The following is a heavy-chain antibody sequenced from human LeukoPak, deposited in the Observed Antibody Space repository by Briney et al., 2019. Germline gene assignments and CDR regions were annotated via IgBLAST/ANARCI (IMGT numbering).Heavy chain of an antibody. J-gene: IGHJ4*02. CDR3: ARGWGYDYVWGSYRPTYYFDY. V-gene: IGHV4-34*01. CDR2: INHSGST. Sequence: SETLSLTCAVYGGSFSGYYWSWIRQPPGKGLEWIGEINHSGSTNYNPSLKSRVTISVDTSKNQFSLKLSSVTAADTAVYYCARGWGYDYVWGSYRPTYYFDYWGQGTLVTASS. CDR1: GGSFSGYY. D-gene: IGHD3-16*02.